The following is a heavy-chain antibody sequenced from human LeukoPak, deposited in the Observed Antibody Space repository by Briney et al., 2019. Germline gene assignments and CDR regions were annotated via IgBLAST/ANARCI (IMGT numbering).Heavy chain of an antibody. V-gene: IGHV3-30-3*01. Sequence: GGSLRLSCAASGFTFSSYAMHWVRQAPGKGLEWVAVISYDGSNKYYADSVKGRFTISRDNSKNTLYLQMNSLRAEDTAVYYCARAKDNYYGSGSYDWGQGTLVTVSS. CDR3: ARAKDNYYGSGSYD. CDR1: GFTFSSYA. CDR2: ISYDGSNK. D-gene: IGHD3-10*01. J-gene: IGHJ4*02.